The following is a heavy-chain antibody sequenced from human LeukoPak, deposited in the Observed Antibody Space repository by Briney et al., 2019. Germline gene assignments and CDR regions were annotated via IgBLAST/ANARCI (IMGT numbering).Heavy chain of an antibody. V-gene: IGHV1-18*01. Sequence: GASVKVSCKASGYTFTSYGISWVRQAPGQGLEWMGWISAYNGNTNYAQKLQGRVTMTTDTFTSTAYMELRSLRSDDTAVYYCAVRQSPRDKGKWLQLSLGYYYYYMDVWGKGTTVTISS. CDR1: GYTFTSYG. CDR3: AVRQSPRDKGKWLQLSLGYYYYYMDV. J-gene: IGHJ6*03. CDR2: ISAYNGNT. D-gene: IGHD5-24*01.